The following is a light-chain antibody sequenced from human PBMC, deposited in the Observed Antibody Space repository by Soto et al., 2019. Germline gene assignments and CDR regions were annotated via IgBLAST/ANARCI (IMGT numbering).Light chain of an antibody. CDR2: AAS. V-gene: IGKV1-27*01. J-gene: IGKJ1*01. CDR3: QKYNSAPF. Sequence: DIQMTQSPSSLSASVGDRVTITCRASQGISNYLAWYQQKPGKVPKLLIYAASTLQSGVPSRFSGSGSGTDFTLTISSLQPEDVATYYCQKYNSAPFFGQGTKVDIK. CDR1: QGISNY.